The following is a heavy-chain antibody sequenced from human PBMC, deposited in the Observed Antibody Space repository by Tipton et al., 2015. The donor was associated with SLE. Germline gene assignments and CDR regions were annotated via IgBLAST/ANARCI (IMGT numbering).Heavy chain of an antibody. CDR3: ARCITMVQRAYYYYYGMDV. J-gene: IGHJ6*02. CDR1: GFTFSTYS. V-gene: IGHV3-21*01. D-gene: IGHD3-10*01. CDR2: ISNSGSSI. Sequence: SLRLSCAASGFTFSTYSMNWVRQAPGKGLEWVFAISNSGSSIYYGDSVKGRFTVSRDNARNTLYLQMNSLRAEDTAVYYCARCITMVQRAYYYYYGMDVWGQGTTVTVSS.